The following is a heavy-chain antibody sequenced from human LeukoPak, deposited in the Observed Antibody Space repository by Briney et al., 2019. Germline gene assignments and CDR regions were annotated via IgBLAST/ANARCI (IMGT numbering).Heavy chain of an antibody. J-gene: IGHJ4*02. CDR3: ARDRTLYYYGSGTDVYFDY. CDR2: IIPIFGTA. D-gene: IGHD3-10*01. CDR1: GGTFSSYA. V-gene: IGHV1-69*13. Sequence: ASVKVSCKASGGTFSSYAISWVRQAPGQGLEWMGGIIPIFGTANYAQKFQGRVTITADESTSTAYMELSSLRSEDTAVYYCARDRTLYYYGSGTDVYFDYWGQGTLVTVSS.